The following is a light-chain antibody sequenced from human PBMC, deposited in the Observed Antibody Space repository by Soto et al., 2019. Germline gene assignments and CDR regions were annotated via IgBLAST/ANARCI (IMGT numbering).Light chain of an antibody. CDR1: QSISGS. CDR2: KAS. J-gene: IGKJ1*01. Sequence: DIQMTQSPSSLSASVGDRVTITCRASQSISGSLNWYQQKQGKAPKXXIYKASTLKSGVPSRFSVILYGTAGNITLRSLQTDDGSTYDGQHYNRYSEAFGQGTKVDIK. V-gene: IGKV1-5*03. CDR3: QHYNRYSEA.